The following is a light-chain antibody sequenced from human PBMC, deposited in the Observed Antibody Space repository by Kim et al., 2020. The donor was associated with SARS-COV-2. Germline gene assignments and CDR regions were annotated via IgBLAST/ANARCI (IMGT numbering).Light chain of an antibody. CDR3: QSYDSGNLV. CDR2: ADY. Sequence: NFMLTQPHSVSESPGKTVTISCTRSSGSFASNYVHWYQQRPGSSPTTVIFADYQRPSGVPDRFPGSIDSSSNSASLTISGLKTEDEADYYCQSYDSGNLVFGGGTQLTVL. J-gene: IGLJ3*02. CDR1: SGSFASNY. V-gene: IGLV6-57*01.